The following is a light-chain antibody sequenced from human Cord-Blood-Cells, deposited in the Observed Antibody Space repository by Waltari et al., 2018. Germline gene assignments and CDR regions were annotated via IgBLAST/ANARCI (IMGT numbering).Light chain of an antibody. J-gene: IGKJ4*01. CDR2: DAS. CDR3: QQRSNWPT. V-gene: IGKV3-11*01. Sequence: EIVLTQSQATLSSSPGERATLSCRASQSVSSYLAWYQQKPGQAPRLLIYDASNRATGIPARFSGSGSGTDFTLTISSLEPEDFAVYYCQQRSNWPTFGGGTKVEIK. CDR1: QSVSSY.